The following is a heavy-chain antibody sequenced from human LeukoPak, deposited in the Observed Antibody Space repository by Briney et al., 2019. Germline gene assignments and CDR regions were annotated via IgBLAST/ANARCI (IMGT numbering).Heavy chain of an antibody. CDR2: INSNGSST. CDR1: GFTFSNYW. CDR3: AKGGATICDN. J-gene: IGHJ4*02. D-gene: IGHD5-12*01. Sequence: PEGSLRLSCAASGFTFSNYWMYWVRQAPGKGLVWVSRINSNGSSTNYADSVKGRFTISRDNAKNTLYLQMSSLRAEDTAVYYCAKGGATICDNWGQGTLVTVSS. V-gene: IGHV3-74*01.